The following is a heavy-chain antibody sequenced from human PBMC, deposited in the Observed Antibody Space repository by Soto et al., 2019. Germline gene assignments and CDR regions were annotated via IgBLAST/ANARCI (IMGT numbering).Heavy chain of an antibody. V-gene: IGHV3-30*18. CDR2: ISYDGSNK. CDR3: AKDVVDDDDYYGRDV. D-gene: IGHD2-21*01. J-gene: IGHJ6*02. CDR1: GFTFSSYG. Sequence: QVQLVESGGGVVQPGRSLRLSCAASGFTFSSYGMHWVRQAPGKGLEWVAVISYDGSNKYYADSVKGRFTISRDNSKNALYLQMNSLRAEDTAVYYCAKDVVDDDDYYGRDVCGQGTTVTV.